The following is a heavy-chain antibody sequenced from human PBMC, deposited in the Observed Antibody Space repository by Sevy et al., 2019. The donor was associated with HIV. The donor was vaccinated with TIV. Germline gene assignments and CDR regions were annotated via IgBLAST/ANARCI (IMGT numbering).Heavy chain of an antibody. CDR2: ISGSGGST. Sequence: GGSLRLSCAASGFTFSSYAMSWVRQAPGKGLEWVSAISGSGGSTYYEDSVKGRFTISRDNTNNTLYLQMNSLRAEDKAVSYCAKDGTGYDILTGVYYFDYWGQGTLVTVSS. V-gene: IGHV3-23*01. CDR1: GFTFSSYA. D-gene: IGHD3-9*01. J-gene: IGHJ4*02. CDR3: AKDGTGYDILTGVYYFDY.